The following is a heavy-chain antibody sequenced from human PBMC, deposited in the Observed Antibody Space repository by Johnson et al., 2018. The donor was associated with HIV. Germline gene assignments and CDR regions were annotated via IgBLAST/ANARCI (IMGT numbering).Heavy chain of an antibody. Sequence: VQLVESGGGLVQPGGSLRLSCAAFGFTVSSNYMSWVRQAPGKGLEWVSVIYSGGSTYYADSVKGRFTISRDNSKNTLFLQMNSLRAEDTAVYYCAKHSSSWYDDAFDIWGQGTMVTVSS. CDR3: AKHSSSWYDDAFDI. J-gene: IGHJ3*02. V-gene: IGHV3-66*04. D-gene: IGHD6-13*01. CDR2: IYSGGST. CDR1: GFTVSSNY.